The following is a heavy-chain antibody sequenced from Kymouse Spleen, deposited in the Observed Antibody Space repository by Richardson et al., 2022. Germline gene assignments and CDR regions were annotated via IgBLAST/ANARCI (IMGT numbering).Heavy chain of an antibody. D-gene: IGHD1-1*01,IGHD1-20*01,IGHD1-7*01. Sequence: QVQLQQWGAGLLKPSETLSLTCAVYGGSFSGYYWSWIRQPPGKGLEWIGEINHSGSTNYNPSLKSRVTISVDTSKNQFSLKLSSVTAADTAVYYCARGEELEPWFDPWGQGTLVTVSS. J-gene: IGHJ5*02. CDR1: GGSFSGYY. CDR3: ARGEELEPWFDP. V-gene: IGHV4-34*01. CDR2: INHSGST.